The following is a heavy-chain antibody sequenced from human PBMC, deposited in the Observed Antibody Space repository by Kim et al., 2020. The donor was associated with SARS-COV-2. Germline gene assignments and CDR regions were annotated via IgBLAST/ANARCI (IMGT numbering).Heavy chain of an antibody. D-gene: IGHD3-3*02. J-gene: IGHJ4*02. CDR3: AQAGRDLAGSPDY. Sequence: GGSLRLSCAVSGSTFSNYAMSWVRQAPGKGLECVSVINGRGGGTYYADTVRGRFTISRDNSKNTLYLQMNSLRAEDTAVYYCAQAGRDLAGSPDYWGQGILVTVSS. V-gene: IGHV3-23*01. CDR1: GSTFSNYA. CDR2: INGRGGGT.